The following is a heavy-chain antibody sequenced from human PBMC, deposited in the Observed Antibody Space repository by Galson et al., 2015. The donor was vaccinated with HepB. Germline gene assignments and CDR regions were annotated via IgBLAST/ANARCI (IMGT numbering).Heavy chain of an antibody. CDR3: ARGIADYFHMDV. CDR2: IYYIGVT. CDR1: GGSISSYY. J-gene: IGHJ6*03. D-gene: IGHD6-13*01. V-gene: IGHV4-59*08. Sequence: SETLSLTCTVSGGSISSYYWNWIRQSPGKGLEWIGYIYYIGVTNYNPSLKSRVTISVDTSKNQFSLELTSVIAADTAVYYCARGIADYFHMDVWGKGNTVSVSS.